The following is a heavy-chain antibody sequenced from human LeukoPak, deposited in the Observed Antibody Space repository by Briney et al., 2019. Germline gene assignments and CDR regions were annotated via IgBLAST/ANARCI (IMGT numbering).Heavy chain of an antibody. CDR2: ISGSGGST. V-gene: IGHV3-23*01. D-gene: IGHD3-3*01. CDR3: ARDPAKFWSGHDY. Sequence: GGSLRLSCAASGFTFSSYSMNWVRQAPGKGLEWVSAISGSGGSTYYADSVKGRFTISRDNSKNTLYVQMNSLRAEDTAVYYCARDPAKFWSGHDYWGQGTLVTVSS. J-gene: IGHJ4*02. CDR1: GFTFSSYS.